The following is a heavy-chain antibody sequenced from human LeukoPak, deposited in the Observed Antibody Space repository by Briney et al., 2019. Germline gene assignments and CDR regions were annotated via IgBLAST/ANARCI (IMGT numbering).Heavy chain of an antibody. CDR3: AKGEYGSGSVDH. J-gene: IGHJ4*02. CDR1: GFTFSNYG. D-gene: IGHD3-10*01. V-gene: IGHV3-30*18. CDR2: ISYDGSNK. Sequence: GGSLRLSCAASGFTFSNYGMHWVRQAPGKGLEWVAVISYDGSNKYYADSVKGRFTISRDDSKNTLYLQMDSLRAEDTAEYYCAKGEYGSGSVDHWGQGTLVTVSS.